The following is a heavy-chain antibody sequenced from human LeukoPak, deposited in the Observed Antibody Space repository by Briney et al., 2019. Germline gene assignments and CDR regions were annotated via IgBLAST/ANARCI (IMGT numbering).Heavy chain of an antibody. CDR1: GGSLSGYY. V-gene: IGHV4-34*01. CDR2: INHSGST. Sequence: PSETLSLTCAVYGGSLSGYYWSWIRQPPGKGLEWIGEINHSGSTNYNPSLKSRVTISVDTSKNQFSLKLSSVTAADTAVYYCARRTRSGYYDTVYWGQGTLVTVSS. D-gene: IGHD3-22*01. CDR3: ARRTRSGYYDTVY. J-gene: IGHJ4*02.